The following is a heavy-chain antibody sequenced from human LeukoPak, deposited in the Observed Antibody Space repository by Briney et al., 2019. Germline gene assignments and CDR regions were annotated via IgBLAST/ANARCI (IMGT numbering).Heavy chain of an antibody. CDR3: ARSSLQLEPPRY. J-gene: IGHJ4*02. CDR1: GYTFTSYD. CDR2: ISGYNGNT. Sequence: ASVRVSCKASGYTFTSYDISWVRQAPGQGLEWMGWISGYNGNTNYAQNFQVRVTMTKDTSTNTAYMELRSLRSDDTAVYYCARSSLQLEPPRYWGQGTLVTVSS. V-gene: IGHV1-18*01. D-gene: IGHD1-1*01.